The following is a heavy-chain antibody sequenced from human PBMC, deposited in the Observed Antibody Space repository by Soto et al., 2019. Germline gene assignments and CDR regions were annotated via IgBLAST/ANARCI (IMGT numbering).Heavy chain of an antibody. Sequence: SETLSLTCTVSGGSISSSSYYWGWIRQPPGKGLEWIGSIYYSGSTYYNPSLKSRVTISVDTSKNQFSLKLSSVTAADTAVYYCARHLLRSSAEYYFDYWGQGTLVTVSS. CDR1: GGSISSSSYY. J-gene: IGHJ4*02. CDR2: IYYSGST. D-gene: IGHD6-6*01. V-gene: IGHV4-39*01. CDR3: ARHLLRSSAEYYFDY.